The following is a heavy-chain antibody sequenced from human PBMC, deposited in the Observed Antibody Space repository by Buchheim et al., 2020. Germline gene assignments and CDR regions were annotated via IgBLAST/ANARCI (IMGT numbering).Heavy chain of an antibody. Sequence: QVQLQESGPGLVKPSQTLSLTCTVSGGSISSGGYYWSWIRQHPGKGLEWIGYIYYSGSTYYNPSLKSRVTISVDTSKNQFSLKLSSVTAADTAVYYCARDSGGYYDFWSGYYIAGYGMDVWGQGTT. D-gene: IGHD3-3*01. J-gene: IGHJ6*02. CDR1: GGSISSGGYY. CDR3: ARDSGGYYDFWSGYYIAGYGMDV. CDR2: IYYSGST. V-gene: IGHV4-31*03.